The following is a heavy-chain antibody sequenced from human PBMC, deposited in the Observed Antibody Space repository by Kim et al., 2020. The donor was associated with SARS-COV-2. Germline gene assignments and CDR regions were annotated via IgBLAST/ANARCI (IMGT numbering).Heavy chain of an antibody. D-gene: IGHD3-10*01. CDR3: AKDISYGSGSYLTPYGMDV. CDR1: GFTFDDYA. J-gene: IGHJ6*02. CDR2: ISWNSGSI. V-gene: IGHV3-9*01. Sequence: GGSLRLSCAASGFTFDDYAMHWVRQAPGKGLEWVSGISWNSGSIGYADSVKGRFTISRDNAKNSLYLQMNSLRAEDTALYYCAKDISYGSGSYLTPYGMDVWGQGTTVTVSS.